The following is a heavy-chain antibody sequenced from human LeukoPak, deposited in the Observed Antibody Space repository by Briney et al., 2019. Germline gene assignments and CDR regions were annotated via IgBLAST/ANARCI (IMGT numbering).Heavy chain of an antibody. Sequence: GESLKISCKGSGYSFTDYWIAWVRQMPVKGLELMGIIYPDDSDTRYSPSFQGQVTISADESINTAYLQWSGLKASDTAIYHCARRDGYNYVDYWGQGTLVTVSS. J-gene: IGHJ4*02. CDR3: ARRDGYNYVDY. CDR2: IYPDDSDT. D-gene: IGHD5-24*01. CDR1: GYSFTDYW. V-gene: IGHV5-51*01.